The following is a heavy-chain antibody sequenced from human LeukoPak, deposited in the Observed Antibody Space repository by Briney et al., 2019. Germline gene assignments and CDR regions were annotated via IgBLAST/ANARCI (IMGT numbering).Heavy chain of an antibody. J-gene: IGHJ4*02. CDR1: GYTFTEYD. Sequence: ASVKVSCKPSGYTFTEYDIMWVRQAPGQGLEWMGRISAENGNTNYAQKFQDRVTMTTDRSTNTASMELRGLKSDDTATYYCARDLSPHFDFWAGYFTGQPVDFWGQGTLVTVSS. D-gene: IGHD3/OR15-3a*01. CDR2: ISAENGNT. V-gene: IGHV1-18*01. CDR3: ARDLSPHFDFWAGYFTGQPVDF.